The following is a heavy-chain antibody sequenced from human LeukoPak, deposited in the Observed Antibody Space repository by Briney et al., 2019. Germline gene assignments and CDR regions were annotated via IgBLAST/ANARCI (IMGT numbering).Heavy chain of an antibody. V-gene: IGHV3-7*01. Sequence: GGSLRLSCAASGFTFSTYAMSWVRQAPGKGLEWVATIRQDDIERHLVDSVKGRFFISRDNAKNSLYLQMNSLTVEDTAVYYCVRGCNRAHCPYFFDSWGQGTLITVS. D-gene: IGHD2/OR15-2a*01. CDR2: IRQDDIER. CDR1: GFTFSTYA. CDR3: VRGCNRAHCPYFFDS. J-gene: IGHJ4*02.